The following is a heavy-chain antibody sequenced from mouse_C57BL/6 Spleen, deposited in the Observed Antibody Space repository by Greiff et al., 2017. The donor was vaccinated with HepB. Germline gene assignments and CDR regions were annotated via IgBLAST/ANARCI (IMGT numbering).Heavy chain of an antibody. Sequence: EVMLVESGGGLVKPGGSLKLSCAASGFTFSDYGMHWVRQAPEKGLEWVAYISSGSSNIYYADTVKGRFTISRDNAKNTLFLQMTSLRSEDTAMYYCARKAYSNAGFAYWGQGTLVTVSA. CDR2: ISSGSSNI. CDR3: ARKAYSNAGFAY. CDR1: GFTFSDYG. D-gene: IGHD2-5*01. V-gene: IGHV5-17*01. J-gene: IGHJ3*01.